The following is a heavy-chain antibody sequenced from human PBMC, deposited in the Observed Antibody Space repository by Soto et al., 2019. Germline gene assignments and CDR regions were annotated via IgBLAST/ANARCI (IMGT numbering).Heavy chain of an antibody. J-gene: IGHJ4*02. CDR2: ISGSGGST. D-gene: IGHD6-13*01. Sequence: VGSLRLSCVGSGFTLSDHYIDWVRQAPGKGLEWVSAISGSGGSTYYADSVKGRFTISRDNSKNTLYLQMNSLRAEDTAVYYCAKGKAAAYFDYWGQGTLVTVSS. CDR1: GFTLSDHY. V-gene: IGHV3-23*01. CDR3: AKGKAAAYFDY.